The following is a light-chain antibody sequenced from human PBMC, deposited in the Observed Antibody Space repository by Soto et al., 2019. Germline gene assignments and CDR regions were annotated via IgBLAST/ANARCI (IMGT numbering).Light chain of an antibody. CDR3: QQYGSSSPVT. CDR1: QSVSSSY. V-gene: IGKV3-20*01. Sequence: EIVLTQSPGTLSLSPGERATLSCRASQSVSSSYLAWYQQKPGQAPRLLIYGASGRATGIPDRFSGSGSGTEFTLNISRLEPEDDAVYYCQQYGSSSPVTFGQGTKLEIK. CDR2: GAS. J-gene: IGKJ5*01.